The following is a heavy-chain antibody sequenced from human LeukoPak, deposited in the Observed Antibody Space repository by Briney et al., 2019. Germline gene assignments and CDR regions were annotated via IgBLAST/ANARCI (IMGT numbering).Heavy chain of an antibody. D-gene: IGHD1-26*01. CDR3: AKDLVVGALDY. J-gene: IGHJ4*02. Sequence: GGSLRLSCAASGFTFSRYAMTWIRQAPGKGLEWVSSISGSGGSTYYADSVKGRFTISRDNSRNMLFLQMNSLRADDTAVYYCAKDLVVGALDYWGQGTLVTVSS. CDR2: ISGSGGST. V-gene: IGHV3-23*01. CDR1: GFTFSRYA.